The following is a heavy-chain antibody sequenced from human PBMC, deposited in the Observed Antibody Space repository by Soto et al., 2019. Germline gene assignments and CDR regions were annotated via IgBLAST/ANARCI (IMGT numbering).Heavy chain of an antibody. Sequence: PSETLSLTCAVSGGSISSGGYSWSWIRQPPGKGLEWIGSIYYSGSTYYNPSLKSRVTISVDTSKNQFSLKLSSVTAGATAVYYCAKGGSGSYSNVFDIGGKGKMVTVSS. CDR3: AKGGSGSYSNVFDI. D-gene: IGHD3-10*01. J-gene: IGHJ3*02. CDR2: IYYSGST. V-gene: IGHV4-39*01. CDR1: GGSISSGGYS.